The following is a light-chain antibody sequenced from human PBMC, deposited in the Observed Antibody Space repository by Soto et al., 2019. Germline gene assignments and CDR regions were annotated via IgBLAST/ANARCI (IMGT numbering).Light chain of an antibody. CDR3: QQYNTYST. J-gene: IGKJ5*01. V-gene: IGKV1-5*01. CDR1: QNIRNL. CDR2: DAS. Sequence: DIQMSQSPSALSASVGDSVTITCRASQNIRNLLAWYQQKPGKAPNPLIYDASSLKSGVPSRFSGSGSGTEFTLTISSLQPDDFATYYCQQYNTYSTFGQGDTTGD.